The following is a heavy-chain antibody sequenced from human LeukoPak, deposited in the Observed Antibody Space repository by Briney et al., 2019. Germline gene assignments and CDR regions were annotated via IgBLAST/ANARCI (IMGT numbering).Heavy chain of an antibody. CDR1: GYTFTGYY. J-gene: IGHJ4*02. D-gene: IGHD4-17*01. CDR3: ARAAYGDCPRH. Sequence: ASVKVSCKASGYTFTGYYMHWVRQAPGQGLEWMGIISPTSGSTNYAQKFQGRITMTRDTSASTVYMELSSLRSDDTAMYYCARAAYGDCPRHWGQGTLVTVSS. CDR2: ISPTSGST. V-gene: IGHV1-46*01.